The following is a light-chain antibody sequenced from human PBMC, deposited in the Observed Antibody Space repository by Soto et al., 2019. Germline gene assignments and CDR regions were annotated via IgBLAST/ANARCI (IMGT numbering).Light chain of an antibody. CDR2: KAS. J-gene: IGKJ5*01. CDR1: QSISAW. V-gene: IGKV1-5*03. CDR3: QQYNDYSWT. Sequence: DIQMTQSPSTLSASVGDSVIINCRASQSISAWLAWYQQKPGKAPRLLIYKASTLESGVPSRFSGSGSGTEFTLTISSLQPDDVAIYYCQQYNDYSWTFGQGTRLEIK.